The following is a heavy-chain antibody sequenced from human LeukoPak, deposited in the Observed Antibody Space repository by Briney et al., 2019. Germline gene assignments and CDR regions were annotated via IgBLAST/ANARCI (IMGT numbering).Heavy chain of an antibody. D-gene: IGHD3-10*01. CDR2: IHYNGNT. V-gene: IGHV4-59*08. Sequence: SETLSLTCSVSGDSISSYYWTWIRQTPGKGLEWIAYIHYNGNTKSNPSLKSRVTISVDTSKNQFSLKLSSVTAADTAVYYCARHSGWFGVLAFDYWGQGTLVTVSS. CDR1: GDSISSYY. J-gene: IGHJ4*02. CDR3: ARHSGWFGVLAFDY.